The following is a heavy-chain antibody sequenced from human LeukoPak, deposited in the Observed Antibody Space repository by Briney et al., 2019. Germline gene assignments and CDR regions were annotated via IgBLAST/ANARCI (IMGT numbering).Heavy chain of an antibody. CDR1: GYIFSNFFSSYG. D-gene: IGHD6-13*01. V-gene: IGHV1-18*01. CDR2: ITPYPGKP. CDR3: ARDSAASSMDV. J-gene: IGHJ6*02. Sequence: ASVKVSCKASGYIFSNFFSSYGITWVRQAPGQGLECMVCITPYPGKPKFALKFQGRVTIRAATSTSTAYLELRSLRSDDTAVYYCARDSAASSMDVWGQGTTVTVSS.